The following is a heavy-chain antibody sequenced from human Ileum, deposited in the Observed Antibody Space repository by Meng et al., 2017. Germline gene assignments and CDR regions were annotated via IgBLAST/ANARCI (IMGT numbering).Heavy chain of an antibody. V-gene: IGHV4-30-2*01. CDR3: ASSTSGPELNY. D-gene: IGHD2/OR15-2a*01. CDR1: GGSISSSAYS. J-gene: IGHJ4*02. Sequence: HLQLQESGSGLVTSSQTLFLTCTVSGGSISSSAYSWTWIRQPPGKGLEWNGYIYQVGSTNYNPSLKSRVTIFVDTSKNQFSLKLTSVTAADTAVYYCASSTSGPELNYWGQVTLVTVSS. CDR2: IYQVGST.